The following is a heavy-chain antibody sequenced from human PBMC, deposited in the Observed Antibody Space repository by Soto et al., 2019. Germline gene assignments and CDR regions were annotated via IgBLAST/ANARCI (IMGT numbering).Heavy chain of an antibody. CDR1: GGSISSGGYY. CDR2: TYYSGST. J-gene: IGHJ5*02. D-gene: IGHD2-8*01. V-gene: IGHV4-31*03. Sequence: TLSLTGTVSGGSISSGGYYWSWIRQHPGKGLEWIGYTYYSGSTYYNPSLKSRVTISVDTSKNQFSLKLSSVTAADTAVYYCARGVAPMVYAIRGAWFDPWGQGTLVTVSS. CDR3: ARGVAPMVYAIRGAWFDP.